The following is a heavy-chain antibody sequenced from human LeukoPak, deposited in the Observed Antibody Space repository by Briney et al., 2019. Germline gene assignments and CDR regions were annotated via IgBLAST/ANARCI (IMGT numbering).Heavy chain of an antibody. CDR1: GGSFSGYY. CDR2: INHSGST. D-gene: IGHD4-23*01. CDR3: ATVYPAVGYFDY. V-gene: IGHV4-34*01. J-gene: IGHJ4*02. Sequence: SETLSLTCAVYGGSFSGYYWSWIRQPPGKGLEWIGEINHSGSTNYNPSLKGRVTISVDTSKNQFSLKLSSVTAADTAVYYCATVYPAVGYFDYWGQGTLVTVSS.